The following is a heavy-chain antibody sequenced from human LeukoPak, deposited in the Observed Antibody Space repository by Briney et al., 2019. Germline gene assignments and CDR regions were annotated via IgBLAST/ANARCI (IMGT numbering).Heavy chain of an antibody. Sequence: ASVKVSCKVSGYTLTELSMHWVRQAPGKGLEWMGGFDPEDGETIYAQKFQGRVTMTEDTSTDTAYMELSSLRSEDPAVYYCATTSWGPPRYYYYYMDVWGKGTTVTVSS. CDR1: GYTLTELS. D-gene: IGHD6-13*01. J-gene: IGHJ6*03. CDR2: FDPEDGET. V-gene: IGHV1-24*01. CDR3: ATTSWGPPRYYYYYMDV.